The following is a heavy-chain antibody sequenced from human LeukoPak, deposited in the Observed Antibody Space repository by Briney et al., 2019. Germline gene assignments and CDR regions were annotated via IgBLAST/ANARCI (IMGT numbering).Heavy chain of an antibody. CDR2: IKQDGRVQ. Sequence: GGSLRLSCAAPGLKFSNYWLTWVRQAPGKGLEWVGNIKQDGRVQYYVDSVKGRFNNSRDKDKNSLDLQMKNLRPEDTAVYYCASRYCTISACFLASYKCMDVWGNGTTVTVSS. CDR3: ASRYCTISACFLASYKCMDV. D-gene: IGHD2-8*01. V-gene: IGHV3-7*01. CDR1: GLKFSNYW. J-gene: IGHJ6*03.